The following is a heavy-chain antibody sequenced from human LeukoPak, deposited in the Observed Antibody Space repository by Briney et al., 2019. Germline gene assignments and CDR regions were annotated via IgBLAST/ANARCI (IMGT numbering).Heavy chain of an antibody. D-gene: IGHD6-19*01. CDR1: GGSISSSNYY. V-gene: IGHV4-61*01. CDR3: ARDLAGSNAFDF. Sequence: SETLSLTFTVSGGSISSSNYYWSWIRQPPGKGLEWIGYIYYSGSTNYNPSLKSRVTISVDTSKNQFSLKLSSVTAADTAVYYCARDLAGSNAFDFWGQGTMVTVSS. CDR2: IYYSGST. J-gene: IGHJ3*01.